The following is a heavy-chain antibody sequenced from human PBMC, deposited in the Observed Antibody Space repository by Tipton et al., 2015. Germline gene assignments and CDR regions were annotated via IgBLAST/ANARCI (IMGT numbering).Heavy chain of an antibody. CDR3: VGGLSGYDPFDY. CDR1: GGSVSSGTYY. CDR2: IYYSGST. V-gene: IGHV4-61*01. J-gene: IGHJ4*02. Sequence: TLSLTCTVSGGSVSSGTYYWSWIRQPPGKGLEWIGYIYYSGSTNYNPSLKSRVTISVDTSKTQFSLKMSSVTASDTAVYYCVGGLSGYDPFDYWGRGALVTVSS. D-gene: IGHD5-12*01.